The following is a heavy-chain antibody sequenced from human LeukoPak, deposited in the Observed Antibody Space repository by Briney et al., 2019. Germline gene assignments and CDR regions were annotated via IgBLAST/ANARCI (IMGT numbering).Heavy chain of an antibody. Sequence: KPSQTLSLTCTVSGGSISSGGYYWSWTRQHPGKGLEWIGYIYYSGSTYYNPSLKGRVTISVDTSKNQFSLKLSSVTAADTAVYYCARLDIVVVPAALDPWGQGTLVTVSS. V-gene: IGHV4-31*03. CDR1: GGSISSGGYY. D-gene: IGHD2-2*03. J-gene: IGHJ5*02. CDR3: ARLDIVVVPAALDP. CDR2: IYYSGST.